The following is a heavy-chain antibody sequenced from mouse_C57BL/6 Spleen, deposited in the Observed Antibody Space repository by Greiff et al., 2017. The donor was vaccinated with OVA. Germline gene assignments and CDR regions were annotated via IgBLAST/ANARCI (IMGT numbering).Heavy chain of an antibody. V-gene: IGHV1-81*01. CDR2: IYPRSGNT. CDR3: AREEGTGFDY. Sequence: VQRVESGAELARPGASVKLSCKASGYTFTSYGISWVKQRTGQGLEWIGEIYPRSGNTYYNEKFKGKATLTADKSSSTAYMELRSLTSEDSAVYFCAREEGTGFDYWGQGTTLTVSS. D-gene: IGHD3-3*01. J-gene: IGHJ2*01. CDR1: GYTFTSYG.